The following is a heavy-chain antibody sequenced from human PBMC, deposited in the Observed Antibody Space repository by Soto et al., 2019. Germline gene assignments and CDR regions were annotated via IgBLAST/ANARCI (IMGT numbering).Heavy chain of an antibody. CDR2: ISSSGSTI. Sequence: PGGSLRLSCAASGFTFSSYEMNWVRQAPGKGLEWVSYISSSGSTIYYADSVKGRFTISRDNAKNSLYLQMNSLRAEDTAVYYCAAVLLWFGELSKNDYWGQGTLVTVSS. D-gene: IGHD3-10*01. J-gene: IGHJ4*02. CDR3: AAVLLWFGELSKNDY. V-gene: IGHV3-48*03. CDR1: GFTFSSYE.